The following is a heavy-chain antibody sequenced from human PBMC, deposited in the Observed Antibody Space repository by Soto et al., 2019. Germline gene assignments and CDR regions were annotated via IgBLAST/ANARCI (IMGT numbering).Heavy chain of an antibody. J-gene: IGHJ4*02. CDR2: ISPNSGNT. V-gene: IGHV1-18*04. CDR1: GYTVTGYY. CDR3: ARDQKKGSPFDY. Sequence: ASVKVSCKASGYTVTGYYIHWGSQAPGQGLEWMGWISPNSGNTNYAQKLQGRVTMTTDTSTSTAYMELRSLRSDDTAVYYCARDQKKGSPFDYWGQGTLVTVSS.